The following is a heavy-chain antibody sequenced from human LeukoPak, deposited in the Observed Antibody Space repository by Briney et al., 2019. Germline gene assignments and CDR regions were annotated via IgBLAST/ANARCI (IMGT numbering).Heavy chain of an antibody. CDR2: IYSSGRT. CDR3: ARISGTFYIDY. CDR1: GGSISGYF. D-gene: IGHD6-13*01. Sequence: SSETLSLTCTVSGGSISGYFWSWIRQPAGKGLEWIGRIYSSGRTNYNPSLKSRVTMPVDTSKNQFSLKLSSVTAADTAVYYCARISGTFYIDYWGQGTLVTVSS. V-gene: IGHV4-4*07. J-gene: IGHJ4*02.